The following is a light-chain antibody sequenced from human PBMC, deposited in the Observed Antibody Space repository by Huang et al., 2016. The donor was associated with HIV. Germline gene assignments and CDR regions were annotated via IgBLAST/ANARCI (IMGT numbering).Light chain of an antibody. Sequence: EVVMTQSPVTLSVSPGERATLSCRASQSVNNKLAWFQQKPGQAPRLLIHDASIRATGIPDRFRGRGSGTEFTLTISSLQSEDFAVYYCQQYNNWPPWTFGQGTKVEIK. CDR3: QQYNNWPPWT. J-gene: IGKJ1*01. CDR2: DAS. CDR1: QSVNNK. V-gene: IGKV3-15*01.